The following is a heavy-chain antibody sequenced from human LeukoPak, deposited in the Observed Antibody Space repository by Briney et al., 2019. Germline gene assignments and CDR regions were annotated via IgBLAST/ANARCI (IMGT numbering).Heavy chain of an antibody. D-gene: IGHD2-2*01. CDR1: GYTFSSYS. CDR2: ISSSSSYI. CDR3: ARSVSTRYSWFDP. Sequence: ASVKVSCKASGYTFSSYSMNWVRQAPGKGLEWVSSISSSSSYIYYADSVKGRFTISRDNAKNSLYLQMNSLRAEDTAVYYCARSVSTRYSWFDPWGQGTLVTVSS. V-gene: IGHV3-21*01. J-gene: IGHJ5*02.